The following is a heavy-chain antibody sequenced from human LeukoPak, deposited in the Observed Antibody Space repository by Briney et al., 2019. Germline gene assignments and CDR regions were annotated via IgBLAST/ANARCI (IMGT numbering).Heavy chain of an antibody. J-gene: IGHJ4*02. CDR1: GFTFSSYA. D-gene: IGHD4-17*01. CDR3: ARRRGDLSYFDS. V-gene: IGHV4-39*01. CDR2: IYYSGST. Sequence: PGGSLRLSCAASGFTFSSYAMNWVRQAPGKGLEWIGSIYYSGSTYYNPSLKSRVTISVDTSKNQFSLKLSSVTAADTAVYYCARRRGDLSYFDSWGQGTLVTVSS.